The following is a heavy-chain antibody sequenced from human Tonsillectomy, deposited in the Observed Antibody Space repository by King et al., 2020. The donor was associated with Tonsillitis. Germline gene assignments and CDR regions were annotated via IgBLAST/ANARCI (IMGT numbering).Heavy chain of an antibody. CDR1: GFTFSSYS. CDR3: ARDVSGWYAPLDY. J-gene: IGHJ4*02. CDR2: ISLSSNYI. Sequence: VQLVESGGGLVKPGGSLRLSCAASGFTFSSYSMNWIRQAPGKGLEWVSSISLSSNYIYYADSVKGRFTISRDNAKNSLYLQMNSLRAEDTAVYYCARDVSGWYAPLDYWGQGTLVTVSS. D-gene: IGHD6-19*01. V-gene: IGHV3-21*01.